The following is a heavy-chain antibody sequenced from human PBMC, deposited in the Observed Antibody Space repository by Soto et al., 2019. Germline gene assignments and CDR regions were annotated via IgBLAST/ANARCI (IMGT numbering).Heavy chain of an antibody. V-gene: IGHV4-61*01. J-gene: IGHJ4*02. CDR1: GGSVSSGSYY. D-gene: IGHD1-26*01. CDR3: ASGVGATTVDY. CDR2: IYYSGST. Sequence: SETLSLTCTVSGGSVSSGSYYWSWIRQPPGKGLEWIGYIYYSGSTNYNPSLKSRVTISVDTSKNQFSLKLSSVTAADTAVYYCASGVGATTVDYWGQGTLVTVSS.